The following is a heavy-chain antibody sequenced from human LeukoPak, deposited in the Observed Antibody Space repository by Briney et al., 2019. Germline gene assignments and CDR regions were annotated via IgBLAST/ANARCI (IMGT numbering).Heavy chain of an antibody. CDR1: GGSISSYY. Sequence: SETLSLTCSVSGGSISSYYWSWIRQPPGKGLEWIGYIYYSGSTNYNPSLKSRVTISVDTSKNQFSLKLSSVTAADTAVYYCARVGKWELLYYFDYWGQGTLVTVSS. CDR2: IYYSGST. D-gene: IGHD1-26*01. V-gene: IGHV4-59*01. CDR3: ARVGKWELLYYFDY. J-gene: IGHJ4*02.